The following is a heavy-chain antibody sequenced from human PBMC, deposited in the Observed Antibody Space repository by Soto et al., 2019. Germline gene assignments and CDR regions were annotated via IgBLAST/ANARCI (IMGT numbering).Heavy chain of an antibody. Sequence: EVQLLESGGGLVQPGGSLRLSCAASGFTFSSYAMSWVRQAPGKGLEWVSAISGSGGSTYYADSVKGRFTISTDNSKNTLYVQMNSLRSEDTAVYYCAKACPYSSSGWIQLGPWCFDPRGLGSLVTVSS. CDR1: GFTFSSYA. CDR3: AKACPYSSSGWIQLGPWCFDP. V-gene: IGHV3-23*01. D-gene: IGHD5-18*01. CDR2: ISGSGGST. J-gene: IGHJ5*02.